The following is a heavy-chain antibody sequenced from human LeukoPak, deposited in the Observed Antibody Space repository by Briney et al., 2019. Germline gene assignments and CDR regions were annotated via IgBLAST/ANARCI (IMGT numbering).Heavy chain of an antibody. CDR3: ARSYDYVWGSYRYPFDY. CDR1: GFTFSNFW. CDR2: IRQDGSQK. V-gene: IGHV3-7*01. J-gene: IGHJ4*02. D-gene: IGHD3-16*02. Sequence: GGSLRLSCAASGFTFSNFWMSWVRQAPGKGLEWVATIRQDGSQKYYVDSVKGRFTISRDNAKNSLYLQMNSLRGEDTAVYYCARSYDYVWGSYRYPFDYWGQGTLVTVSS.